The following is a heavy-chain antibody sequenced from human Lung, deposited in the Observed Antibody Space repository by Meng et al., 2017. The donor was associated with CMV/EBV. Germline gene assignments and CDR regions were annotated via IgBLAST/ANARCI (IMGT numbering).Heavy chain of an antibody. CDR1: GFSFSTYA. J-gene: IGHJ4*02. CDR2: ISNEGNNE. V-gene: IGHV3-30*04. CDR3: ARDHSTTWYYIDY. D-gene: IGHD6-13*01. Sequence: GESXKISCAVSGFSFSTYAMHWVRQAPGKGLEWVALISNEGNNEYYADSVKGRFTISRDNSKNTLYLQMNSMRVEDTAVYYCARDHSTTWYYIDYWGQGTLVTVSS.